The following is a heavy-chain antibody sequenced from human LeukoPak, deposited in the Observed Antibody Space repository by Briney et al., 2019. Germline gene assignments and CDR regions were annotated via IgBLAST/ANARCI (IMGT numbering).Heavy chain of an antibody. J-gene: IGHJ4*02. D-gene: IGHD5-12*01. Sequence: GGSLRLSCAASGFSFHNYAMSWVRQAPGKGLEWVSIIIASSGATFYADSVKGRFTISRDISKNTLYLQMNNLRVEDTAVYYCAKGGYDYIEVAYFDFWGQGILVTVSS. CDR3: AKGGYDYIEVAYFDF. CDR2: IIASSGAT. CDR1: GFSFHNYA. V-gene: IGHV3-23*01.